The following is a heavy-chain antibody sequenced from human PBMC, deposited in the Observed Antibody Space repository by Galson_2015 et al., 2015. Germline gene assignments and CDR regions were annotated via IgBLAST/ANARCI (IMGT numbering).Heavy chain of an antibody. D-gene: IGHD3-22*01. Sequence: ALRLAGAASGFTFSCYARSGGRQAPGKGLEWVSAISRSGGSTYYADSVKGRFTISRDNSKNTLYLQMNSLRAEDTAVYYCVAKGAYYYDSSGPDYWGQGTLVTVSS. V-gene: IGHV3-23*01. CDR2: ISRSGGST. J-gene: IGHJ4*02. CDR3: VAKGAYYYDSSGPDY. CDR1: GFTFSCYA.